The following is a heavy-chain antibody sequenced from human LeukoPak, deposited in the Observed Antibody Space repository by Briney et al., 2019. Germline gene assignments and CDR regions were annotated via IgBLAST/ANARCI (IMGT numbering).Heavy chain of an antibody. CDR2: IWYDGSDK. Sequence: GRSLRLSCAASGFTFSSYGMHWVRQAPGTGLEWVAVIWYDGSDKYYADSVEGRFTISRDNSENTLYLQMSSLRVEDTAVYYCARVGDAFDIWGQGTMVTVSS. CDR3: ARVGDAFDI. CDR1: GFTFSSYG. J-gene: IGHJ3*02. V-gene: IGHV3-33*01.